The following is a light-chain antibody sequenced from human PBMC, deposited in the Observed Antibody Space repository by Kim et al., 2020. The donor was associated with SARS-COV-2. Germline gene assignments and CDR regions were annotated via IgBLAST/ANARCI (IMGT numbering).Light chain of an antibody. CDR2: GDD. CDR3: QSYDNDNHGV. V-gene: IGLV6-57*04. Sequence: NFMLTQPHSVSESPGKTVSISCTRSSGSIASKYVQWYQRRPGSAPTTLIYGDDQRPSGVPDRFSASIDTSSNSASLIISGLKTEDGADYYCQSYDNDNHGVFGGGTQLTVL. J-gene: IGLJ3*02. CDR1: SGSIASKY.